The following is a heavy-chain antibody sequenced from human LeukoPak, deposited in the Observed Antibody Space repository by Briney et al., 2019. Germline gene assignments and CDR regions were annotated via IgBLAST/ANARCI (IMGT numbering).Heavy chain of an antibody. CDR1: GYTFTSYA. CDR3: ARGSGLTYYYDSSGYAFAFDI. CDR2: INTNTGNP. Sequence: ASVKVSCKASGYTFTSYAMNWVRQAPGQGLEWMGWINTNTGNPAYAQGFTGRFVFSLDTSVSTASLQISSLKAEDTAVYYCARGSGLTYYYDSSGYAFAFDIWVQGTMVTVSS. V-gene: IGHV7-4-1*02. J-gene: IGHJ3*02. D-gene: IGHD3-22*01.